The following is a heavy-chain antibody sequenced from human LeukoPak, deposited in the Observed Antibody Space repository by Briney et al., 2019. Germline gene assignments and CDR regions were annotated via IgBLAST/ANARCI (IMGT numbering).Heavy chain of an antibody. D-gene: IGHD2-8*02. CDR2: INHSGST. V-gene: IGHV4-34*01. J-gene: IGHJ3*02. CDR3: ASFTELQNAFDI. CDR1: GGSFSGYY. Sequence: PSETLSLTCAVCGGSFSGYYWSWIRQPPGKGLEWIGEINHSGSTNYNPSLKSRVTISVDTSKNQFSLKLSSVTAADTAVYYCASFTELQNAFDIWGQGTMVTVSS.